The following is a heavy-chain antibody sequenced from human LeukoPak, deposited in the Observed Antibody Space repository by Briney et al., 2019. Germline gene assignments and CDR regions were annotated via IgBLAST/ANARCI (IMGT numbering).Heavy chain of an antibody. D-gene: IGHD2-2*01. CDR3: ARVSYRDDAFDI. J-gene: IGHJ3*02. Sequence: SVKVSCKASGYTFTSYGISWVRQAPRQGLEWMGWISAYNGNTNYAQKLQGRVTMTTDTSTSTAYMELRSLRSDDTAVYYCARVSYRDDAFDIWGQGTMVTVSS. CDR2: ISAYNGNT. CDR1: GYTFTSYG. V-gene: IGHV1-18*01.